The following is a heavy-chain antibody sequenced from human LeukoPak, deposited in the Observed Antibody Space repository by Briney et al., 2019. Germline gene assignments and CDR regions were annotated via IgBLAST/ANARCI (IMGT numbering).Heavy chain of an antibody. CDR1: GGSISSGSYY. Sequence: PSETLSLTCTVSGGSISSGSYYWSWIRQPAGKGLEWIGRIYTSGSTKYNPSLKSRVTISVDTSKNQFSLKLRSVTAADTAVYYCASSVAASAFQHWGQGTLVTVSS. CDR2: IYTSGST. V-gene: IGHV4-61*02. CDR3: ASSVAASAFQH. D-gene: IGHD6-19*01. J-gene: IGHJ1*01.